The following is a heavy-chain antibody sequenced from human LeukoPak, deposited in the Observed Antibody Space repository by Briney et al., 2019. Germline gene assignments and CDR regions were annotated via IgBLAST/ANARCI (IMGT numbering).Heavy chain of an antibody. CDR1: GDSVSSNSVA. CDR2: TYYRSKWNN. V-gene: IGHV6-1*01. CDR3: ARERYYFDY. J-gene: IGHJ4*02. Sequence: SQTLSLTCAISGDSVSSNSVAWNWIRQSPSRGLEWLERTYYRSKWNNEYAESVRSRITINPDTSKNQFSLQLDSVTPEDTAVYYCARERYYFDYWGQGTLVTVSS.